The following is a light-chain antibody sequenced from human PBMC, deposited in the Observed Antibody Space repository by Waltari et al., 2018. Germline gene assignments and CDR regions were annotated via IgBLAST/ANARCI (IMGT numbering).Light chain of an antibody. CDR1: QTISTN. CDR2: GAS. V-gene: IGKV3-15*01. J-gene: IGKJ1*01. Sequence: EIVMTQSPVILSVSPGEGATLSCRASQTISTNLAWYPYKYGQAPRLLIYGASTRATGIPGRFIGSGSGTDFTLTITSLQSEDVGLYYCQQYDKWPPWTFGQGTRVDIK. CDR3: QQYDKWPPWT.